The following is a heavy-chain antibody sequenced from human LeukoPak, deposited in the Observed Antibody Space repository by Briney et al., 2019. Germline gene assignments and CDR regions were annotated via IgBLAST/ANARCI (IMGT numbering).Heavy chain of an antibody. D-gene: IGHD3-22*01. Sequence: SETLSLTCTVSGGSISSGGYYWSWIRQHPGKGLEWIVYIYYSGSTYYNPSLKSRVTISVDTSKNQFSLKLSSVTAADTAVYYCARVRYYYDSSGSSGYFDYWGQGTLVTVSS. CDR2: IYYSGST. V-gene: IGHV4-31*03. CDR3: ARVRYYYDSSGSSGYFDY. J-gene: IGHJ4*02. CDR1: GGSISSGGYY.